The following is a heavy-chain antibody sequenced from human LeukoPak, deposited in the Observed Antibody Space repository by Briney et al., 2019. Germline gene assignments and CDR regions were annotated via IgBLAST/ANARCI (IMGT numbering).Heavy chain of an antibody. Sequence: PGGSLRRSCAASGLTFSSYERNWVRQAPGKGLEWFSYISSSGSTIYYADSVKGRFTISRDNAKNSLYLQMNSLRAEDTAVYYCASGDLYCSGGTCYHYFDYWGQGTLVTVSP. CDR3: ASGDLYCSGGTCYHYFDY. J-gene: IGHJ4*02. D-gene: IGHD2-15*01. CDR2: ISSSGSTI. CDR1: GLTFSSYE. V-gene: IGHV3-48*03.